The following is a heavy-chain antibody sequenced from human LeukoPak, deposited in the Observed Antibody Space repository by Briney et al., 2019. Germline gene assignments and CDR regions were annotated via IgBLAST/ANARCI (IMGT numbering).Heavy chain of an antibody. CDR3: AKYPRRETVTPPFDY. V-gene: IGHV3-23*01. D-gene: IGHD4-11*01. Sequence: GGSLRLSCAASGFTFSSYSMNWVRQAPGKGLEWVSAISGSGGSTYYADSVKGRFTISRDNSKNTLYLQMNSLRGEDTAVYYCAKYPRRETVTPPFDYWGQGTLVTVSS. CDR1: GFTFSSYS. J-gene: IGHJ4*02. CDR2: ISGSGGST.